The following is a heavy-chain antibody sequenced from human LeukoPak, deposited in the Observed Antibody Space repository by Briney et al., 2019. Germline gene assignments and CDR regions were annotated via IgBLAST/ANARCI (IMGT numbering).Heavy chain of an antibody. D-gene: IGHD5-24*01. J-gene: IGHJ6*03. V-gene: IGHV4-39*01. CDR2: IYYSGST. CDR3: ARGRRDGYTLYYMDV. CDR1: GGSITSSSYY. Sequence: SETLSLTCTVSGGSITSSSYYWGWIRQPPGKGPEWIGSIYYSGSTYYNPSVKSRVTISVDTSKNQFSLKLSSVTAADTAVYYCARGRRDGYTLYYMDVWGKGTTVSISS.